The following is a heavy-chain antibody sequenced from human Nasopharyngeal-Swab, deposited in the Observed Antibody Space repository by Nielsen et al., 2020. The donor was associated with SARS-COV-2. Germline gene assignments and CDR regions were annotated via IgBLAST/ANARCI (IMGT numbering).Heavy chain of an antibody. Sequence: GSLRLSCAASGFTFPSYSMNWVRQAPGKGLEWVSSISRSGSYIFYADSVKGRFTISRDNTKNSLYLEMNSLRADDTAVYYCARGADAEAYCGGDCFSEYFFDSWGQGTLVTVSS. CDR3: ARGADAEAYCGGDCFSEYFFDS. V-gene: IGHV3-21*01. J-gene: IGHJ4*02. CDR2: ISRSGSYI. D-gene: IGHD2-21*02. CDR1: GFTFPSYS.